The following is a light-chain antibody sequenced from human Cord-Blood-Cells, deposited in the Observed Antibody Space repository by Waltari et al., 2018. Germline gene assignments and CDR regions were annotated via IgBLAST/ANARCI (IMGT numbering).Light chain of an antibody. Sequence: QSALTQPASVFGSPGPSIHIHCTGTSSDVGSCNLVPWYQQQPGKAPKLLIYEVNKRPSGVSNRFSGSRSGNTASLTISGVQAEDEADYYCWSEAGSGTLVVGGGTKLTVL. J-gene: IGLJ2*01. V-gene: IGLV2-23*02. CDR1: SSDVGSCNL. CDR3: WSEAGSGTLV. CDR2: EVN.